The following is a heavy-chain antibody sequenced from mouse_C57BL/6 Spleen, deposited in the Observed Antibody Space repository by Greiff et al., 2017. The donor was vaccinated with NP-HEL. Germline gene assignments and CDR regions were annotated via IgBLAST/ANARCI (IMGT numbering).Heavy chain of an antibody. Sequence: QVQLQQSGPGLVQPSQSLSITCTVSGFSLTSYGVHWVRQSPGKGLEWLGVIWRGGSTDYNAAFMSRLSITKDNSKSQVFFKMNRLQADDTAIYDCAKGNYGSSYGYFDVWGTGTTVTVSS. V-gene: IGHV2-5*01. D-gene: IGHD1-1*01. CDR3: AKGNYGSSYGYFDV. CDR2: IWRGGST. CDR1: GFSLTSYG. J-gene: IGHJ1*03.